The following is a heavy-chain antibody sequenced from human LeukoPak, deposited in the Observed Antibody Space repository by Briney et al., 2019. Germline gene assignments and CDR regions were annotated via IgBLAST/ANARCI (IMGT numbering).Heavy chain of an antibody. Sequence: PGGSLRLSCAASGFTFSSYGMHWVRQAPGKGLEWVGNIKQDGSETYFVDSVKGRFTISRDNAKNSLYLQMNNLRAEDTAVYYCARDAMSRTADYWGQGTLVTVSS. J-gene: IGHJ4*02. CDR2: IKQDGSET. V-gene: IGHV3-7*01. D-gene: IGHD2-2*01. CDR1: GFTFSSYG. CDR3: ARDAMSRTADY.